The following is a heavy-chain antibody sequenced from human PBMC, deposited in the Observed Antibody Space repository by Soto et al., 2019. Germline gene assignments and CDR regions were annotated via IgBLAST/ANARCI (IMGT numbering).Heavy chain of an antibody. D-gene: IGHD2-15*01. CDR1: GGSTSSYY. CDR2: IYYSGST. V-gene: IGHV4-59*01. Sequence: SETLSLTCTVSGGSTSSYYWSWIRQPPGKGLEWIGYIYYSGSTNYNPSLKSRVTISVDTSKNQFSLKLSSVTAADTAVYYCARVAVAATIYAFDIWGQGTMVTVSS. CDR3: ARVAVAATIYAFDI. J-gene: IGHJ3*02.